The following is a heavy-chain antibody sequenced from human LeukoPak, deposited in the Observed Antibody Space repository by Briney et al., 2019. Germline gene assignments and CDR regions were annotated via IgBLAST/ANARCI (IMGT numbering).Heavy chain of an antibody. D-gene: IGHD3-16*01. V-gene: IGHV3-64*01. CDR1: GFTFSSYA. Sequence: GGSLRLSCAASGFTFSSYAMHWVHQAPGKGLEYVSAISSNGGSTYYANSVKGRFTISRDNSKNTLYLQMGSLRAEDMAVYYCAREGDGPGNAFDIWGQGTMVTVSS. J-gene: IGHJ3*02. CDR2: ISSNGGST. CDR3: AREGDGPGNAFDI.